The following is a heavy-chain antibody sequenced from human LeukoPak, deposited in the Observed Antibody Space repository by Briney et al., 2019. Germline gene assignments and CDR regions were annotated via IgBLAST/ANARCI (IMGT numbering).Heavy chain of an antibody. Sequence: SETLSLTCTVSGGSISSSSYYWGWIRQPPGKGLEWIGSIYYSGSTYYSPSLKSRVTISVDTSKNQFSLKLSSVTAADTAVYYCARHKTSSTSCYNYWGQGTLVTVSS. D-gene: IGHD2-2*02. J-gene: IGHJ4*02. CDR1: GGSISSSSYY. V-gene: IGHV4-39*01. CDR2: IYYSGST. CDR3: ARHKTSSTSCYNY.